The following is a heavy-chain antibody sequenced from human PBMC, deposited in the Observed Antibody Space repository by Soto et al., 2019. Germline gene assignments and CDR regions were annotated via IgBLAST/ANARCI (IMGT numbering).Heavy chain of an antibody. CDR3: ARDPRLVAVAGHFDY. CDR2: ISAYNGNT. D-gene: IGHD6-19*01. V-gene: IGHV1-18*01. Sequence: QVQLVQSGAEVKKPGASVKVSCKASGYTFTSYGISWVRQAPGQGLEWMGWISAYNGNTNYAQKLQGRVTMTTDTSTSTDYMELRSLRSDDTAVYYCARDPRLVAVAGHFDYWGQGTLVTVSS. CDR1: GYTFTSYG. J-gene: IGHJ4*02.